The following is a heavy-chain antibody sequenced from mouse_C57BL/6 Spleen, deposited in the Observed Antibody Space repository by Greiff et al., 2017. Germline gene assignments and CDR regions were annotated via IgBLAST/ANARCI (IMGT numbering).Heavy chain of an antibody. D-gene: IGHD2-4*01. V-gene: IGHV1-42*01. CDR1: GYSFTGYY. CDR3: ARSENDYDKFAY. CDR2: INPSTGGT. Sequence: VQLQQSGPELVKPGASVKISCKASGYSFTGYYMNWVKQSPEKSLEWIGEINPSTGGTTYNQKFKAKATLTVDKSSSTAYMQLKSLTSEDSAVYYCARSENDYDKFAYWGQGTLVTVSA. J-gene: IGHJ3*01.